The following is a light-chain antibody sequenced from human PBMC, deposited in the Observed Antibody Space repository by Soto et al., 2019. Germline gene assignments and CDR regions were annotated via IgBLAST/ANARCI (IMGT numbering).Light chain of an antibody. J-gene: IGKJ1*01. CDR2: LGS. V-gene: IGKV2-28*01. Sequence: DIVMTQSPLSLPVTPGEPASISCRSSQSLLHSNGYNYLDWYLQKPGQSPQLLIYLGSNRASGVPDRFSGCGSGTDFTLKISRVEAEDVGVYYCMQPLQSWTFGQGTKVEIK. CDR3: MQPLQSWT. CDR1: QSLLHSNGYNY.